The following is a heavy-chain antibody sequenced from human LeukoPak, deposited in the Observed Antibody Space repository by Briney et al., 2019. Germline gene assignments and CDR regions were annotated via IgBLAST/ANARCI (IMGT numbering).Heavy chain of an antibody. CDR2: INADGKAT. D-gene: IGHD6-19*01. Sequence: GGSLRLSCVSSGFNLHSYWMHWVRQAPGKGLLWVSRINADGKATPYVDSVRGRFSVSRDNAKNTLYLQMNSLRAEDTAVYYCARGSSSGWPDYFDYWGQGVLVTVSS. CDR3: ARGSSSGWPDYFDY. V-gene: IGHV3-74*01. CDR1: GFNLHSYW. J-gene: IGHJ4*02.